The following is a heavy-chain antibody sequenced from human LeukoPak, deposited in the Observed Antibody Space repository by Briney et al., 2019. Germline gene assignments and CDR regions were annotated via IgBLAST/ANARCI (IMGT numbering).Heavy chain of an antibody. Sequence: PGGSLRLSCAASGFTFSSYWIHWVRQAPGKGLVWVSRINSDGSSTRYADSVKGRFTISRDNAKNTLYLQMNSLRAEDTAVYYCARGSMVTANGFDIWGQGTMVTVSS. V-gene: IGHV3-74*01. CDR3: ARGSMVTANGFDI. CDR1: GFTFSSYW. J-gene: IGHJ3*02. D-gene: IGHD5-18*01. CDR2: INSDGSST.